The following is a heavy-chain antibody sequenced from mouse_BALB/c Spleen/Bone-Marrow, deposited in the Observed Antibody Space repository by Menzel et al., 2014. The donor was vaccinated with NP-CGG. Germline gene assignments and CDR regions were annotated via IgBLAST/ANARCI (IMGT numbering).Heavy chain of an antibody. J-gene: IGHJ4*01. CDR3: ARCYIRYYVMES. CDR2: IDPYDSET. D-gene: IGHD1-3*01. Sequence: QVHVKQSGAELVRPGASVKLSCKASGYMFTSYWMNWVKQRPEQGLEWIGRIDPYDSETHYNQKFKDKAILTVDKFSNTAYMQLSSLTSEDSAVYYCARCYIRYYVMESWGQGTSVTVSS. V-gene: IGHV1-52*01. CDR1: GYMFTSYW.